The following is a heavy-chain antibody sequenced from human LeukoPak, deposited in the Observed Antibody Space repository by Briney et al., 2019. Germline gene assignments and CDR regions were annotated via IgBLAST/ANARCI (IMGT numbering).Heavy chain of an antibody. D-gene: IGHD3-10*01. Sequence: PGGSLRLSCTPSGFTFSRYSMSWVRQAPGKGLEWISKISSSRSATYYAESVRGRFTISRDNAKNTLYLQMNSLRAEDTAVYYCARDYYSAGDYWGQGTLVTVSS. CDR3: ARDYYSAGDY. CDR1: GFTFSRYS. V-gene: IGHV3-48*04. J-gene: IGHJ4*02. CDR2: ISSSRSAT.